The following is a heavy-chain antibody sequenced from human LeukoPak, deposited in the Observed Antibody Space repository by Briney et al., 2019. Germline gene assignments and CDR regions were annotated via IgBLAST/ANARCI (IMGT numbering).Heavy chain of an antibody. CDR2: IYYSGST. CDR3: ARQRPIYYYYGMDV. J-gene: IGHJ6*02. Sequence: SETLSLTCTVSGGSISSYYWSWVRQPPGKRLEWIGQIYYSGSTTYNPSLKSRVTISVDTSKNQFSLGLSTVTAADTAVYYCARQRPIYYYYGMDVWGQGTTVTVSS. V-gene: IGHV4-59*08. CDR1: GGSISSYY.